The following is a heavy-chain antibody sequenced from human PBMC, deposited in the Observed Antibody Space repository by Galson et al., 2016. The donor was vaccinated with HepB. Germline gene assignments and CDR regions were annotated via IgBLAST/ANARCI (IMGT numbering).Heavy chain of an antibody. CDR1: GGSFSGYY. CDR3: ARGRRRRGSGTRGGDWFDP. Sequence: ETLSLTCAMYGGSFSGYYWSWIRQPPGKGLEWIGEINYSGSTNYSSSLKSRVTMSVDTSKNQFSLKVNSVTAADTAVYYCARGRRRRGSGTRGGDWFDPWGQGTLVTVSS. J-gene: IGHJ5*02. CDR2: INYSGST. D-gene: IGHD3-10*01. V-gene: IGHV4-34*01.